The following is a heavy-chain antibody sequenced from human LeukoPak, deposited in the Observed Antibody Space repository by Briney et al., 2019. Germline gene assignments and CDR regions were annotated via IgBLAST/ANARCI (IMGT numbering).Heavy chain of an antibody. CDR3: ARVPDPSHDYYMDV. Sequence: DSVKVSCKASGYTLTSYGISWVRQAPGQGLEWMGWISAYNGNTNYAKKLQGRVTMTTDTSTSTAYMELRRLRSDDTAVYYCARVPDPSHDYYMDVWGKGTTVTVSS. V-gene: IGHV1-18*01. CDR2: ISAYNGNT. CDR1: GYTLTSYG. J-gene: IGHJ6*03. D-gene: IGHD2-2*01.